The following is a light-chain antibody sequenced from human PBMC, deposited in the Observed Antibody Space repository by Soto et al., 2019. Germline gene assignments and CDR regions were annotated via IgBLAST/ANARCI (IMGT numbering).Light chain of an antibody. J-gene: IGLJ1*01. CDR3: KSYAVGSTYV. V-gene: IGLV2-14*01. CDR2: EVD. Sequence: QSALTQPPSVSGSPGQSITISCTGTGSDIGYFNYVSWYQQQPGKAPKLMIYEVDNRPSGVSIRFSGSKSGSTASLTISGLQAEDEADYYCKSYAVGSTYVFGTGTKVTVL. CDR1: GSDIGYFNY.